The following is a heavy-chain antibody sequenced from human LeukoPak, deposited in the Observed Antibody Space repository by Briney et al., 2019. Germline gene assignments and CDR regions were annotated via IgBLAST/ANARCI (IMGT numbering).Heavy chain of an antibody. D-gene: IGHD6-13*01. Sequence: GGSLRLSCAASGVTFSAYWMHWVRQAPGKGLVWVSRINTDGSITSYGDSVKGRFTISKDNAKNTLYLQMNSLRGEDTAVYYCVRVDGGIWGQGTLVTVSS. CDR2: INTDGSIT. J-gene: IGHJ4*02. V-gene: IGHV3-74*01. CDR3: VRVDGGI. CDR1: GVTFSAYW.